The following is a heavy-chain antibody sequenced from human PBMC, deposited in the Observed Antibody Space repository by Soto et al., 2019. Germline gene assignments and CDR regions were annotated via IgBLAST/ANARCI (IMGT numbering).Heavy chain of an antibody. J-gene: IGHJ6*03. CDR3: ARVLRFLEWLSGDGAMDV. CDR1: GFTFSSYS. V-gene: IGHV3-48*01. D-gene: IGHD3-3*01. Sequence: GGSLRLSCAASGFTFSSYSMNWVRQAPGKGLEWVSYISSSSSTIYYADSVKGRFTISRDNAKNSLYLQMNSLRAEDTAVYYCARVLRFLEWLSGDGAMDVWGKGTTVTVSS. CDR2: ISSSSSTI.